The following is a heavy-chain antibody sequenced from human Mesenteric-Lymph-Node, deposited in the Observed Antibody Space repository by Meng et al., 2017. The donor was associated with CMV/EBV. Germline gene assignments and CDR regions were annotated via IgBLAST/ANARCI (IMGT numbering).Heavy chain of an antibody. J-gene: IGHJ4*02. V-gene: IGHV3-21*04. D-gene: IGHD6-25*01. CDR1: GFTFSSYS. CDR3: AKTPLHRIAAAGLRRELLGLPFDY. Sequence: GESLKISCAASGFTFSSYSMNWVRQAPGKGLEWVSSISSSSSYIYYADSVKGRFTISRDNAKNSLYLQMNSLRAEDTAVYYCAKTPLHRIAAAGLRRELLGLPFDYWGQGTLVTVSS. CDR2: ISSSSSYI.